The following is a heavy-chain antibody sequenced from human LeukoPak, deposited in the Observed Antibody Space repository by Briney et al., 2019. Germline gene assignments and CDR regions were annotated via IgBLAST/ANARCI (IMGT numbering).Heavy chain of an antibody. Sequence: PGGSLRLSCAASGFTFSDYYMSWIRQAPGKGLEGGSYISSSGSTIYYADSVKGRFTISRDNAKNSLYLQMNSLRAEDTAVYYCARVMEQWLVRWFDPWGQGTLVTVSS. CDR1: GFTFSDYY. J-gene: IGHJ5*02. CDR3: ARVMEQWLVRWFDP. CDR2: ISSSGSTI. D-gene: IGHD6-19*01. V-gene: IGHV3-11*01.